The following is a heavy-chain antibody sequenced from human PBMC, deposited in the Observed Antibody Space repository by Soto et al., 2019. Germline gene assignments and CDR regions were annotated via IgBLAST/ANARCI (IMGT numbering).Heavy chain of an antibody. D-gene: IGHD1-1*01. CDR3: ARVLANWNDSDLYYFDY. J-gene: IGHJ4*02. CDR2: IYHSGST. Sequence: SETLSLTCAVSGGSISSGGYSWSWIRQPPGKGLEWIGYIYHSGSTYYNPSLKSRVTISVDRSKNQFSLKLSSVTAADTAVYYCARVLANWNDSDLYYFDYWGQGTLVTVSS. CDR1: GGSISSGGYS. V-gene: IGHV4-30-2*01.